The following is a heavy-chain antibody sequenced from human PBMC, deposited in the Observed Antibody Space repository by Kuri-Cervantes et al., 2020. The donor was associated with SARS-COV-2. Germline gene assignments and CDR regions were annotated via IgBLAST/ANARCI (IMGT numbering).Heavy chain of an antibody. CDR3: CWGGTFINY. D-gene: IGHD1-26*01. CDR1: GFTFSSYA. Sequence: GGSLRLSCAASGFTFSSYAMSWVRQAPGKGLEWVGRIKSNTDDATTEYAAPVKGRFTISRDESKDTLYLQMNSLKIEDTAVYSCCWGGTFINYWGQGALVTVSS. CDR2: IKSNTDDATT. J-gene: IGHJ4*02. V-gene: IGHV3-15*01.